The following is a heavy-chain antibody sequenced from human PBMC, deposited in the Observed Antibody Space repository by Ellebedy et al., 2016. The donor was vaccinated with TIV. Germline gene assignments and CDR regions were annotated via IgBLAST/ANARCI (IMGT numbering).Heavy chain of an antibody. CDR3: ARDLNWGTT. J-gene: IGHJ5*02. CDR2: INPDGSEK. D-gene: IGHD3-16*01. CDR1: GFTFSNDW. Sequence: GGSLRLSXAASGFTFSNDWMTWVHQAPGKGLEWVANINPDGSEKYCVGSVEGRFSISRDNAKNSLYLQMTSLRAEDTALYYCARDLNWGTTWGQGTLVTVSS. V-gene: IGHV3-7*01.